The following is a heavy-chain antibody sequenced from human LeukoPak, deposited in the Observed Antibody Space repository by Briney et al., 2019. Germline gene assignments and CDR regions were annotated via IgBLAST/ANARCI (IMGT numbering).Heavy chain of an antibody. Sequence: GASVKVSCNASGYXFTGYYMNWVRQAPGQGLEWMGWINPNSGGTNYAQKFQGRVTMTRDTSISTAYMELSRLRSDDTAVYYCARAYSSGWQYFDYWGQGTLVTVSS. CDR1: GYXFTGYY. V-gene: IGHV1-2*02. J-gene: IGHJ4*02. D-gene: IGHD6-19*01. CDR2: INPNSGGT. CDR3: ARAYSSGWQYFDY.